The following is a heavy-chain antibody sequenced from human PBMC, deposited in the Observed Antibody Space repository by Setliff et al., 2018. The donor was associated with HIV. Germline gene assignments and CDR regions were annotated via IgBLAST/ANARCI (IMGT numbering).Heavy chain of an antibody. V-gene: IGHV1-3*01. J-gene: IGHJ4*02. CDR1: GYTFTNYG. D-gene: IGHD6-6*01. CDR3: ARGSFSNSPEGHFDY. CDR2: INPGNGNT. Sequence: ASVKVSCKASGYTFTNYGVHWVRQAPGQRLEWMGWINPGNGNTKYSRKSQGRVTITRDTSASTAYMELNSLKFEDTAVYYCARGSFSNSPEGHFDYWGQGALVTVS.